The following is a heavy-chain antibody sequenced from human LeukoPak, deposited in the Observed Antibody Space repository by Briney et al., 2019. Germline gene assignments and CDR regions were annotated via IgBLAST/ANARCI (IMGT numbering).Heavy chain of an antibody. CDR1: GGSISSNNW. CDR3: ARQTGSGLFILP. Sequence: SETLSLTCAVSGGSISSNNWWSWVRQPPGKGLEWIGEIYHSGNSNYNPSLKSRVTISVDKSKNQFSLRLTSVTAADTAVYYCARQTGSGLFILPGGQGTLVTVSS. D-gene: IGHD3/OR15-3a*01. V-gene: IGHV4-4*02. J-gene: IGHJ4*02. CDR2: IYHSGNS.